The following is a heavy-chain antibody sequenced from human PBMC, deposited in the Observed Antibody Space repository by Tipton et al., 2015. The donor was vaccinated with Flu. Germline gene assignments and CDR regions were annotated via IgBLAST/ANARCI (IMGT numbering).Heavy chain of an antibody. CDR2: IYYSGGT. CDR1: GGSISSGGEY. J-gene: IGHJ5*02. CDR3: ARRDYSNYVSEPKNWFDP. Sequence: TLSLTCSVSGGSISSGGEYWTWIRQHPGKGLEWIASIYYSGGTYYNPSLESRVTISVDRSKNQFTLTVRSVTAADTAVYFCARRDYSNYVSEPKNWFDPWGQGVLVTVSS. V-gene: IGHV4-31*03. D-gene: IGHD4-11*01.